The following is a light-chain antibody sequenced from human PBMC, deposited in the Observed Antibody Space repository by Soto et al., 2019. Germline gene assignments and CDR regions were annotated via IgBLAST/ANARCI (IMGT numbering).Light chain of an antibody. CDR3: QQYGSSPLT. CDR1: QSVSNSY. J-gene: IGKJ4*01. CDR2: GAS. V-gene: IGKV3-20*01. Sequence: EIVLTQSPGTLSLSPGERATLSCRASQSVSNSYLAWHQQIPGQVPRLLIYGASSRAAGIPDRFSGSGSGTDFTLTISRLEPEDFAVYYCQQYGSSPLTFGGGTKVEIK.